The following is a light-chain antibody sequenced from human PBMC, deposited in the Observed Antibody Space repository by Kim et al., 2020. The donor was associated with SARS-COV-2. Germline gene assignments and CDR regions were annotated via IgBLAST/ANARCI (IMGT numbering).Light chain of an antibody. CDR3: NSRGSNDNVL. J-gene: IGLJ2*01. V-gene: IGLV3-19*01. CDR1: SLRTYY. Sequence: VALGKTVMITCQGDSLRTYYATWYQQKPGQAPIVVIYGKNNRPSGIPDRFSGSSSGDTASLTITGTQAGDEADYYCNSRGSNDNVLFGGGTQLTVL. CDR2: GKN.